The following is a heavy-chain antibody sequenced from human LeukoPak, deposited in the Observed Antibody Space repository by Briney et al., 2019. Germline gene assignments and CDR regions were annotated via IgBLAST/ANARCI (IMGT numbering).Heavy chain of an antibody. CDR1: GGSISGSSYY. V-gene: IGHV4-39*07. D-gene: IGHD2-8*01. CDR2: INHSGST. CDR3: ARGNIVLMVYAPYGMDV. J-gene: IGHJ6*02. Sequence: SETLSLTCTVSGGSISGSSYYWGWIRQPPGKGLEWIGEINHSGSTNYNPSLKSRVTISVDTSKNQFSLKLSSVTAADTAVYYCARGNIVLMVYAPYGMDVWGQGTTVTVSS.